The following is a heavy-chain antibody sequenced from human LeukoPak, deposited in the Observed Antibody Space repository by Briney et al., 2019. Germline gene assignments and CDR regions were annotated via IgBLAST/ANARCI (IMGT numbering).Heavy chain of an antibody. D-gene: IGHD3-9*01. CDR2: IYYSGST. CDR1: GGSISSYY. J-gene: IGHJ4*02. Sequence: PSETLSLTCTVSGGSISSYYWSWIRQPPGKGLEWIGYIYYSGSTNYNPSLKSRVTISVDTSKNQFSLKLSSVTAADTAVYYCARQKSPYYDILTGYSYFDYWGQGTLVTVSS. V-gene: IGHV4-59*08. CDR3: ARQKSPYYDILTGYSYFDY.